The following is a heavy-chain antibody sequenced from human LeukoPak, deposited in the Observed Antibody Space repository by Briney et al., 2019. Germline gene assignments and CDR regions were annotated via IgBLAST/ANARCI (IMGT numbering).Heavy chain of an antibody. CDR1: GFTFGDYA. D-gene: IGHD2-2*01. J-gene: IGHJ3*02. V-gene: IGHV3-49*04. CDR2: IRSKAYGGTT. CDR3: TVLGVVVPAAEGI. Sequence: GGSLRLSCTASGFTFGDYAMSWVRQAPGKGLEWVGFIRSKAYGGTTEYAASVKGRFTISRDDSKSIAYLQMNSLKTEDTAVYSCTVLGVVVPAAEGIWGQGTMVTVSS.